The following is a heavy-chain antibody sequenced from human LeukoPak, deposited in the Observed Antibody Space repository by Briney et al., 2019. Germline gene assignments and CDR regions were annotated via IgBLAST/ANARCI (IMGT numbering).Heavy chain of an antibody. J-gene: IGHJ4*02. CDR3: ARGAVGGYSGYDPDREGYYFDY. V-gene: IGHV1-69*01. D-gene: IGHD5-12*01. CDR2: IIPIFSTA. Sequence: SVKVSCKASVGTCSSYAVSWVRQAPGQGLEWMGGIIPIFSTANYAQKFQGRVTITADESTSTAYMELSSLRSEDTAVYYCARGAVGGYSGYDPDREGYYFDYWGQGTLVTVSS. CDR1: VGTCSSYA.